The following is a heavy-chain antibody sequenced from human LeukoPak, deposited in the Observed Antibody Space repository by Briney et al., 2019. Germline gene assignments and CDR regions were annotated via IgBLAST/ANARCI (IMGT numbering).Heavy chain of an antibody. CDR1: GFTFSSYS. CDR3: ARDSETYYDFWSGYYGSFDY. Sequence: PGGSLRLSCAASGFTFSSYSMNWVRQAPGKGLEWVSYISSSSSTIYYVDSVRGRFTISRDNAKNSLYLQMNSLRAEDTAVYYCARDSETYYDFWSGYYGSFDYWGQGTLVTVSS. CDR2: ISSSSSTI. J-gene: IGHJ4*02. V-gene: IGHV3-48*01. D-gene: IGHD3-3*01.